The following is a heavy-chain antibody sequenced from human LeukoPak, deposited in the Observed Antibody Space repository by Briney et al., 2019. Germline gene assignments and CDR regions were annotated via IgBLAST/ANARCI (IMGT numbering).Heavy chain of an antibody. CDR2: INTDGSST. D-gene: IGHD6-19*01. V-gene: IGHV3-74*01. CDR3: AKDLLAVAGSRYFDY. Sequence: GGSLRLSCAASGFTFSDYWMHWVRQAPGKGLVWVSRINTDGSSTTYADSVKGRFTISRDNSKNTLFLQMNSLRAEDTAVYYCAKDLLAVAGSRYFDYWGQGTLVTVSS. J-gene: IGHJ4*02. CDR1: GFTFSDYW.